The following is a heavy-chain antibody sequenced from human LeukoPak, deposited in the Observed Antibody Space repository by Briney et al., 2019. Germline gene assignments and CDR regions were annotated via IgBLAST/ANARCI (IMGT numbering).Heavy chain of an antibody. J-gene: IGHJ6*04. V-gene: IGHV4-31*03. D-gene: IGHD3-10*01. CDR2: IYYSGST. CDR1: GGSISSGGYY. CDR3: ARGGGSMVRGVIPRYGMDV. Sequence: KPSQTLSLTCTVSGGSISSGGYYWSWIRQHPGKGLEWIGYIYYSGSTYYNPSLKSRVTISVDTSKNQFPLKLSSVTAADTAVYYCARGGGSMVRGVIPRYGMDVWGKGTTVTVSS.